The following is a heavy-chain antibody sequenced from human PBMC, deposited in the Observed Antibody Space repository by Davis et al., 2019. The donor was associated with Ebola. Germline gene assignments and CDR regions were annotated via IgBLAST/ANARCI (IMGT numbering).Heavy chain of an antibody. V-gene: IGHV3-33*01. J-gene: IGHJ4*02. Sequence: PGGSLRLSCAASGFTFSSHGMHWVRQVPGKGSEWVALKWKDGGQESYADSVKGRFTVSRDDSKNTLYLQMNSLRAEDTAVYYCARDGVLVWSFVGTFDYWGQGSLVAVSS. CDR1: GFTFSSHG. CDR2: KWKDGGQE. CDR3: ARDGVLVWSFVGTFDY. D-gene: IGHD3-3*01.